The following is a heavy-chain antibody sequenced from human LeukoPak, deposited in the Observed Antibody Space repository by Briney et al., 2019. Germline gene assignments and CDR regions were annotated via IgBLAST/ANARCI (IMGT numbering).Heavy chain of an antibody. V-gene: IGHV1-8*01. D-gene: IGHD6-19*01. CDR3: ARATSSGWYPD. Sequence: TGQXLXWMGWMNPNSGNTGYAQKFQGRVTMTRNTSISTAYMELSSLRSEDTAVYYCARATSSGWYPDWGQGTLVTVSS. CDR2: MNPNSGNT. J-gene: IGHJ4*02.